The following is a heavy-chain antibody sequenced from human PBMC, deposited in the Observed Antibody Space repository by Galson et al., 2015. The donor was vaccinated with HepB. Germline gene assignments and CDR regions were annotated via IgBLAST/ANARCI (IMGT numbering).Heavy chain of an antibody. CDR3: ARGTTMIAASYYYYYGMDV. Sequence: SVKVSCKASGGTFSSYAISWVRQAPGQGLEWMGGIIPIFGTANYAQKFQGRVTITADESTSTAYMELSSLRSEDTAVYYCARGTTMIAASYYYYYGMDVWGQGTTVTVSS. D-gene: IGHD3-22*01. J-gene: IGHJ6*02. CDR1: GGTFSSYA. CDR2: IIPIFGTA. V-gene: IGHV1-69*13.